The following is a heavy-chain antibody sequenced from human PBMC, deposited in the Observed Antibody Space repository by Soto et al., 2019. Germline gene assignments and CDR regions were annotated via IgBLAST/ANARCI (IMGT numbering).Heavy chain of an antibody. Sequence: SETLSLTCTVSGDSINNDDHFWTWIRQRPGQGLEWIGYIFYSGATYYNPSLKARVTISIDKSRKYFPLDLSSVTAADTAVYYCVTTNGAYSYDSSYWGQGTLVTVSS. D-gene: IGHD3-22*01. CDR1: GDSINNDDHF. V-gene: IGHV4-30-4*08. CDR3: VTTNGAYSYDSSY. J-gene: IGHJ4*02. CDR2: IFYSGAT.